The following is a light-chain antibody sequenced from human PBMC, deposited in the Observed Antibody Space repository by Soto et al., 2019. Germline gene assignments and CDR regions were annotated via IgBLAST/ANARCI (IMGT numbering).Light chain of an antibody. V-gene: IGKV1-33*01. J-gene: IGKJ2*01. CDR1: QSISIY. CDR2: AAS. Sequence: DIQMTQSPSSLSASVGDRVTITCRASQSISIYLNWYQQKPGKAPMLLIYAASSLQTGVPSRFSGSGAGTEFTFTIGSLQPEDVATYFCQQFDVLPPYTFGQGTKVDIK. CDR3: QQFDVLPPYT.